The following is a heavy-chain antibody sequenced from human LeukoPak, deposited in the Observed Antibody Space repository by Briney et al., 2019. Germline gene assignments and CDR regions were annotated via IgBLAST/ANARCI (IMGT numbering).Heavy chain of an antibody. D-gene: IGHD5-12*01. CDR1: GGSISSGGYY. V-gene: IGHV4-31*03. CDR2: IYYSGST. CDR3: ARAGDSKTYYFDY. J-gene: IGHJ4*02. Sequence: SETLSLTCTVSGGSISSGGYYWSWIRQPPGKGLEWIGYIYYSGSTYYNPSLKSRVTISVDTSKNQFSLKLSSVTAADTAVYYCARAGDSKTYYFDYWGQGTLVTVSS.